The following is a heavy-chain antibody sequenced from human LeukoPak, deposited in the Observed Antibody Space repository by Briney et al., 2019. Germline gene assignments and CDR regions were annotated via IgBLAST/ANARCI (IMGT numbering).Heavy chain of an antibody. CDR3: ARGHYDFWSGYYVNWFDP. CDR2: IYYSGST. V-gene: IGHV4-59*01. Sequence: PSETLSLTCTVSGGSISSYYWSWIRQPPGKGLEWLGYIYYSGSTNYNPSLKSRVTISVDTSKNQFSLKLSSVTAADTAVYYCARGHYDFWSGYYVNWFDPWGQGTLVTVSS. J-gene: IGHJ5*02. D-gene: IGHD3-3*01. CDR1: GGSISSYY.